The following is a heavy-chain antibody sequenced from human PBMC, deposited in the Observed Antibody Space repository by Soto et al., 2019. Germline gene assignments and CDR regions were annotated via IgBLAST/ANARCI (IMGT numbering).Heavy chain of an antibody. Sequence: EVQLLESGGGLEQPGGSLRLTCAASGFTFSSYAMSWVRQAPGKGLEWVSGISASGGLTYYADSVKGRFTITRDNSKNTLLLQMDSLRAEDTAVYYCAKRPTGYCSGGGCYTLYWGQGTLVTVSS. CDR1: GFTFSSYA. CDR2: ISASGGLT. D-gene: IGHD2-15*01. J-gene: IGHJ4*02. V-gene: IGHV3-23*01. CDR3: AKRPTGYCSGGGCYTLY.